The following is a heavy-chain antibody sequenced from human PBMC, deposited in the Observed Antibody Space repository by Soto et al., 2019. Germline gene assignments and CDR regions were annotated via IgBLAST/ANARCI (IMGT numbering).Heavy chain of an antibody. D-gene: IGHD3-22*01. CDR3: ASLDSSGYYYLPEYFQH. CDR2: IYYSGST. CDR1: GGSISSSSYY. V-gene: IGHV4-39*01. J-gene: IGHJ1*01. Sequence: SETLSLTCTFSGGSISSSSYYLGWIRQPPGKGLEWIGSIYYSGSTYYNPSLKSRVTISVDTSKNQFSLKLSSVTAADTAVYYCASLDSSGYYYLPEYFQHWGQGTLVTVSS.